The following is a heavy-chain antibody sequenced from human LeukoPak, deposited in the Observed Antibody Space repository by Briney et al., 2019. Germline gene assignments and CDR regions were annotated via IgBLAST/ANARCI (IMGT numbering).Heavy chain of an antibody. Sequence: PWGTLSLTCTASGGSINGYYWSWIRQPPGRGLEWIWRIYNRESINYNPSLKSGLTMSIDTSKNQSSLKMNSVTAADPAVYYCARDRSSSYTRDWFDPWGQGALVTVSS. CDR3: ARDRSSSYTRDWFDP. CDR2: IYNRESI. CDR1: GGSINGYY. V-gene: IGHV4-4*07. D-gene: IGHD6-13*01. J-gene: IGHJ5*02.